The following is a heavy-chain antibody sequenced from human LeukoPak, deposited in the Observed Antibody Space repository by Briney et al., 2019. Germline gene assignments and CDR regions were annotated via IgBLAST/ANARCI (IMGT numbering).Heavy chain of an antibody. CDR3: ARGWARDGYKRGGFDY. CDR1: GGSISSYY. V-gene: IGHV4-59*01. CDR2: IYYSGST. D-gene: IGHD5-24*01. Sequence: SETLSLTCTVSGGSISSYYWSWIRQPPGKGLEWIGYIYYSGSTNYNPSLKSRVTISVDTSKNHFSLKLSSVTAADTAVYYCARGWARDGYKRGGFDYWGQGTLVTVSS. J-gene: IGHJ4*02.